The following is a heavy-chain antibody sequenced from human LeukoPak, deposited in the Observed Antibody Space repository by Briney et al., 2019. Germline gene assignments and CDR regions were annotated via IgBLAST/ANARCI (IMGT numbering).Heavy chain of an antibody. Sequence: SGPTLVNPTQTLTLTCTFSGFSLSTSGVGVGWIRQPPGKALEWLALIYWNDDKRYSPSLKSRLTITKDTSKNQVVLTMTNMDPVDTATYYCAHSVRTMIMAARITAFDPWGQGTLVTVSS. CDR1: GFSLSTSGVG. CDR2: IYWNDDK. J-gene: IGHJ5*02. D-gene: IGHD3-22*01. CDR3: AHSVRTMIMAARITAFDP. V-gene: IGHV2-5*01.